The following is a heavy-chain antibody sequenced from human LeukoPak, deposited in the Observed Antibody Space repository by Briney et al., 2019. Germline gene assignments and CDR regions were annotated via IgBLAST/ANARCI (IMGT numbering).Heavy chain of an antibody. D-gene: IGHD3-10*01. V-gene: IGHV1-8*02. CDR1: GYTFNSYD. CDR3: ARGGAGTYYKRDGWFDP. Sequence: ASVKVSCKASGYTFNSYDINWVRQATGQGLEWMGWMNPNTGNTGYGERFQGRVTMTRDNSISTAYMELNSMTSEDTAVYYCARGGAGTYYKRDGWFDPWGQGTVVTVSS. CDR2: MNPNTGNT. J-gene: IGHJ5*02.